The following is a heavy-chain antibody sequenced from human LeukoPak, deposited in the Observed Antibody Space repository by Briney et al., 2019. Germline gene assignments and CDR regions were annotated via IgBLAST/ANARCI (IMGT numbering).Heavy chain of an antibody. CDR3: ARPRRDYYGSGGYYNMDV. Sequence: ASVKVSCKASGYTFTGYYMHWVRQAPGQGLEWMGWINPNSGGTNYAQKFQGRVTITADESTSTAYMELSSLRSEDTAVYYCARPRRDYYGSGGYYNMDVWGKGTTVTISS. D-gene: IGHD3-10*01. CDR2: INPNSGGT. J-gene: IGHJ6*03. CDR1: GYTFTGYY. V-gene: IGHV1-2*02.